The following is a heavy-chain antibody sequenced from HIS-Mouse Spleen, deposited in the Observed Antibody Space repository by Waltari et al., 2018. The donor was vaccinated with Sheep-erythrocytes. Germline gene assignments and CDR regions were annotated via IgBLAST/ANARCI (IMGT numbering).Heavy chain of an antibody. V-gene: IGHV3-21*01. CDR1: GLTLSSSS. Sequence: EVQLVESGGGLVKPGGSVRLSCPASGLTLSSSSMNWVRQAPGKGMEWVSSISSSSSYIYYADSVKGRFTISRDNAKNSLYLQMNSLRAEDTAVYYCARDSTSDAFDIWGQGTMVTVSS. J-gene: IGHJ3*02. CDR2: ISSSSSYI. CDR3: ARDSTSDAFDI. D-gene: IGHD6-6*01.